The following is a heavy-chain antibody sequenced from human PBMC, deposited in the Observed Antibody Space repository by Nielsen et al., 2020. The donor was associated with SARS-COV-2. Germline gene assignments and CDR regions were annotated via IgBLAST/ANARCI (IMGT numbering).Heavy chain of an antibody. V-gene: IGHV3-23*01. CDR2: ISGSGDTT. Sequence: GESLKISCAASGFTFSSYAMSWVRQAPGKGLEWVSDISGSGDTTNYADSVKGRFTISRDSSKNTVYLQMNSLRTEDTAVYYCGRAATGTFDYYYMDVWAKGTTVTVSS. CDR3: GRAATGTFDYYYMDV. J-gene: IGHJ6*03. D-gene: IGHD6-13*01. CDR1: GFTFSSYA.